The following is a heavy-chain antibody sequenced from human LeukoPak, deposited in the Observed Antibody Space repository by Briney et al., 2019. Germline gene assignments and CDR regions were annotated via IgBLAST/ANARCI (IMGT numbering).Heavy chain of an antibody. CDR1: GGTFSSYA. CDR3: ARDGLSATVSSYNWFDP. J-gene: IGHJ5*02. D-gene: IGHD4-11*01. V-gene: IGHV1-69*01. CDR2: IIPTFGTA. Sequence: SVKVSCKASGGTFSSYAISWVRQAPGQGLEWMGGIIPTFGTANYAQKFQGRVTITADESTSTAYMELSSLRSEDTAVYYCARDGLSATVSSYNWFDPWGQGTLVTVSS.